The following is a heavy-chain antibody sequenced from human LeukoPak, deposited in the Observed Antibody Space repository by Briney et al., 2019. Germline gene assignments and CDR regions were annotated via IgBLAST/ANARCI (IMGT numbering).Heavy chain of an antibody. Sequence: PGGSLRLSCAASGFTFSSYSMNWVRQAPGKGLEWLSSISSSSSYIYYADSVKGRFTISRDNAKNSLYLQMNSLRAEDTAVYYCARYSVAGFDYWGQGTLVTVSS. CDR3: ARYSVAGFDY. V-gene: IGHV3-21*01. CDR1: GFTFSSYS. CDR2: ISSSSSYI. D-gene: IGHD6-19*01. J-gene: IGHJ4*02.